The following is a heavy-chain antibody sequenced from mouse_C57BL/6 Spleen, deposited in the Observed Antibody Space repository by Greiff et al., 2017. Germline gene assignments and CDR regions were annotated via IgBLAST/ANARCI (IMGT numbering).Heavy chain of an antibody. D-gene: IGHD4-1*01. J-gene: IGHJ2*01. CDR3: ARSRWDKNFDY. CDR1: GYTFTDYY. V-gene: IGHV1-26*01. CDR2: INPNNGGT. Sequence: VQLQQSGPELVKPGASVKISCKASGYTFTDYYMNWVKQSHGKSLEWIGDINPNNGGTSYNQKFKGKATLTVDKSSSTAYMELRSLTSEDSAVYYCARSRWDKNFDYWGQGTTLTVSS.